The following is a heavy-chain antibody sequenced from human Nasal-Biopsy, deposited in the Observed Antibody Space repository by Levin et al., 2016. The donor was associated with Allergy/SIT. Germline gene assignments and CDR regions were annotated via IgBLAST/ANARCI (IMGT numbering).Heavy chain of an antibody. J-gene: IGHJ4*02. CDR2: ISGHSGKT. D-gene: IGHD6-6*01. Sequence: ASVKVSCKTSGYTFGDYGVSWVRQAPGHGLEWLGWISGHSGKTESAQLVQDRLTLTTDTSARTAFMELTSLTFDDTAMYYCARDAHGIATRGDWWGQGTLVTV. CDR1: GYTFGDYG. CDR3: ARDAHGIATRGDW. V-gene: IGHV1-18*01.